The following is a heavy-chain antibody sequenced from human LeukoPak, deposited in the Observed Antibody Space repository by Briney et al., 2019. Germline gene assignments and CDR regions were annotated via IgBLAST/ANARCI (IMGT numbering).Heavy chain of an antibody. J-gene: IGHJ4*02. Sequence: SETLSLTCTVAGGSISSGGSYWSWIQQPPGKGLEWIGYIYHSGSTYYGPSLKSRVTISVDRSKHQFSLKLSSVTAADTAVYYCATAPAKLYCGGDCTDYWGQGTLVTVSS. D-gene: IGHD2-21*01. CDR1: GGSISSGGSY. CDR3: ATAPAKLYCGGDCTDY. V-gene: IGHV4-30-2*01. CDR2: IYHSGST.